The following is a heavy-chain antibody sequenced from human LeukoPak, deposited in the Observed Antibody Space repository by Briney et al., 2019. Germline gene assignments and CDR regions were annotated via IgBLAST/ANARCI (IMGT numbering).Heavy chain of an antibody. Sequence: ASVKVSCKASGYTFTGYYMHWVRQAPGQGLEWMGRINPNSGGTNYAQKFQGRVTMTRDTSISTAYMELSRLRSDDTAVYYCARRVQLVRRLGNAFDIWGQGTMVTVSS. D-gene: IGHD1-1*01. J-gene: IGHJ3*02. V-gene: IGHV1-2*06. CDR2: INPNSGGT. CDR1: GYTFTGYY. CDR3: ARRVQLVRRLGNAFDI.